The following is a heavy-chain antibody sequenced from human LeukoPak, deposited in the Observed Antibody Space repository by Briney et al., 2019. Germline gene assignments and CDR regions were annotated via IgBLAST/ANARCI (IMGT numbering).Heavy chain of an antibody. CDR2: VSPNSGNT. Sequence: GASVKVSCKASGYTFTNFDINWVRQATGQGLEWMGWVSPNSGNTGYAQKFQGRVTMTRNTSISTAYMELSSLRSEDTAVYYCASFQKQVWGQGTLVTVSS. J-gene: IGHJ4*02. CDR1: GYTFTNFD. CDR3: ASFQKQV. V-gene: IGHV1-8*02.